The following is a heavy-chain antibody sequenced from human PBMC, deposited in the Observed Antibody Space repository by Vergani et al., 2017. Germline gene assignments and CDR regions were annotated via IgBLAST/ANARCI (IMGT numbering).Heavy chain of an antibody. Sequence: EVQLVESGGGLVQPGRSLRLSCTASEFTFGDYAMSWFRQAPGKGLEWVGFIRSKAYGGTTEYAASVKGRFTISRDDSKSIAYLQMNSLKTEDTAVYYCTRTYYYDSRGPNYWGQGTLVTVSS. D-gene: IGHD3-22*01. CDR2: IRSKAYGGTT. CDR1: EFTFGDYA. CDR3: TRTYYYDSRGPNY. J-gene: IGHJ4*02. V-gene: IGHV3-49*03.